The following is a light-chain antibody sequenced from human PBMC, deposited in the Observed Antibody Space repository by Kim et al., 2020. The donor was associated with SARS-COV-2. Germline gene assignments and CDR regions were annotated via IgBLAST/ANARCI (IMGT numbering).Light chain of an antibody. Sequence: ELTQPPSASGTPGQRVTISCSGSNSNIGVNTVHWYQQFPGTAPKLLIYRNNQRPSGVPDRFSGSKSGTSASLALSGLLSEDEADYYCPTWDDSLNAWV. CDR1: NSNIGVNT. J-gene: IGLJ3*02. CDR3: PTWDDSLNAWV. CDR2: RNN. V-gene: IGLV1-44*01.